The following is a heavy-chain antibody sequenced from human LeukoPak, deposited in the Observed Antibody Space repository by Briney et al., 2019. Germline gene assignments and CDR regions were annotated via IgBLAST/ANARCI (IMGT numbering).Heavy chain of an antibody. CDR3: ARTKYRQYAAAAGKIDY. CDR2: VSTSSSYI. D-gene: IGHD6-13*01. Sequence: GGSLRLSCEASGFILSRYSMNWVRQAPGKGLEWVSSVSTSSSYIYYADSVKGRFTISRDNAKNSLYLQMNSLRAEDTAVYYCARTKYRQYAAAAGKIDYWGQGTLVTVSS. V-gene: IGHV3-21*01. J-gene: IGHJ4*02. CDR1: GFILSRYS.